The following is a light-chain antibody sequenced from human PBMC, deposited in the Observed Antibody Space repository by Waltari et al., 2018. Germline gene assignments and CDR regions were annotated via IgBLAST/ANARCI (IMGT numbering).Light chain of an antibody. CDR2: DAS. CDR3: QQDYTVPLT. CDR1: QSISGN. V-gene: IGKV1-39*01. Sequence: DIQMTQSPSSLSASFGDRVIITCRASQSISGNLNWYQQKAGKPPKILIHDASTLQSGVPSRFSGRGSGTEYTLTISGLQVDDFATYYCQQDYTVPLTFGGGSKVE. J-gene: IGKJ4*01.